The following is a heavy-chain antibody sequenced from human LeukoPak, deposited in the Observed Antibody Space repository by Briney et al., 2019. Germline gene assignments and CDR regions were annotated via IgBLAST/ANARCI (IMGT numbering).Heavy chain of an antibody. J-gene: IGHJ4*02. D-gene: IGHD3-9*01. CDR2: INHSGST. Sequence: SETLSLTCAVYGVSFSGYYWSWIRQPPGKGLEWIGEINHSGSTNYNPSLKSRVTISVDTSKCQCSLKLSSVTAADTAVYYCARAVLRYFPYGGQGTLLTVPS. V-gene: IGHV4-34*01. CDR1: GVSFSGYY. CDR3: ARAVLRYFPY.